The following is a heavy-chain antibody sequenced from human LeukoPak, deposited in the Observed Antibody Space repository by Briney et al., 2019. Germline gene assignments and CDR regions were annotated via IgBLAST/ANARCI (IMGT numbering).Heavy chain of an antibody. CDR3: AREGVKYYYDSSGSEFDY. D-gene: IGHD3-22*01. CDR1: GYTFTSYG. Sequence: GASVKVSCKASGYTFTSYGISWVRQARGQGLEWMGWISAYNGNTNYAQKLQVRVTMTTDTSTSTAYMELRSLRSDDTAVYYCAREGVKYYYDSSGSEFDYWGQGTLVTVSS. CDR2: ISAYNGNT. V-gene: IGHV1-18*01. J-gene: IGHJ4*02.